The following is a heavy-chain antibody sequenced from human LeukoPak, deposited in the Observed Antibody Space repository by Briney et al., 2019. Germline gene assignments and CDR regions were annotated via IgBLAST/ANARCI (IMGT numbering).Heavy chain of an antibody. D-gene: IGHD5-18*01. CDR2: IYTSGST. Sequence: NPSETLSLTCTVSGGSISSYYWSWIRQPAGKGLEWIGRIYTSGSTDYNPSLKSRVTMSVDTSKNQFSLKLSSVTAADTAVYYCARVDTAMVYIDYWGQGTLVTVSS. J-gene: IGHJ4*02. CDR3: ARVDTAMVYIDY. CDR1: GGSISSYY. V-gene: IGHV4-4*07.